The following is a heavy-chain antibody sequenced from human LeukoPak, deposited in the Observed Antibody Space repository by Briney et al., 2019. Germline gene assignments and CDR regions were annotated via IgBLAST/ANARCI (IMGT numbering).Heavy chain of an antibody. CDR1: GGSISSYY. Sequence: PSETLSLTCTVSGGSISSYYWSWIRQPPGKGLEWIGYIYYSGSTNYNPSLKSRVTISVDTSKNQFSLKLSSVTAADTAVYYCARVVSSYSNYFLDYWGQGTLVTVSS. CDR3: ARVVSSYSNYFLDY. V-gene: IGHV4-59*01. D-gene: IGHD4-11*01. J-gene: IGHJ4*02. CDR2: IYYSGST.